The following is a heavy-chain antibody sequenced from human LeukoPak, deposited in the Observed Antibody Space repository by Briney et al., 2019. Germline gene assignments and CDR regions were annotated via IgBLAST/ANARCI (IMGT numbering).Heavy chain of an antibody. CDR3: TTLYCSSTSCYSYFDY. CDR2: IKSKTDGGTT. J-gene: IGHJ4*02. V-gene: IGHV3-15*01. CDR1: GSTFSNAW. Sequence: GGSLRLSCAASGSTFSNAWMSWVRQAPGKGLEWVGRIKSKTDGGTTDYAAPVKGRFTISRDDSKNTLYLQMNSLKTEDTAVYYCTTLYCSSTSCYSYFDYWGQGTLVTVSS. D-gene: IGHD2-2*02.